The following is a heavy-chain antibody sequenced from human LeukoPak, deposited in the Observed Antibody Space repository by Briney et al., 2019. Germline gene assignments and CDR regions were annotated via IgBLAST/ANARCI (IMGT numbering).Heavy chain of an antibody. J-gene: IGHJ3*02. CDR2: IRYSAT. V-gene: IGHV3-48*02. CDR3: VRDQFYAFDI. CDR1: GFPFSFYS. Sequence: GSLRLSCAASGFPFSFYSMNWVRPAPGKGLEWVSSIRYSATYADSRRGRVTISRDNAKTSLYLQMNSLRDEDTAVYYCVRDQFYAFDIWGQGRMVTVSS.